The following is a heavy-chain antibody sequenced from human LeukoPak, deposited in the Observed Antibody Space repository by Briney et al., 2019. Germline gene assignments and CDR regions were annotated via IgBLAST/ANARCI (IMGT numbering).Heavy chain of an antibody. D-gene: IGHD4-17*01. CDR1: GYTFTNHG. V-gene: IGHV1-18*01. Sequence: ASVKVSCKASGYTFTNHGITWVRQAPGQGLEWMGWISTYKDNTKYAQKFQGRVTMTTDTSTSTAYMELRNLRSDDTAVYYRARGGGWEYGDYEGRWFDPWGQGTLVTVSS. CDR2: ISTYKDNT. CDR3: ARGGGWEYGDYEGRWFDP. J-gene: IGHJ5*02.